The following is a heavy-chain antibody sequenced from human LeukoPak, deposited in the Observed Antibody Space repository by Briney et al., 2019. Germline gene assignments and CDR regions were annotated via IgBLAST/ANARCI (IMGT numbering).Heavy chain of an antibody. J-gene: IGHJ3*02. D-gene: IGHD3-10*01. CDR2: IKSKTDGGTT. CDR1: GFTFSNAW. Sequence: GGSLRLSCAASGFTFSNAWMSWVRQAPGKGLEWVGRIKSKTDGGTTDYAAPVKGRFTISRDDSKNTLYLQMNSLKTEDTAVYYCTTDSPEEHYEGSGPNAFDIWGQGTMVTVSS. V-gene: IGHV3-15*01. CDR3: TTDSPEEHYEGSGPNAFDI.